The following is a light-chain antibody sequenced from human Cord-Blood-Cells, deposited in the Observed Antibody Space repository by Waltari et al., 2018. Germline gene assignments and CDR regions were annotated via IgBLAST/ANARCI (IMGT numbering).Light chain of an antibody. CDR1: RSDVGGYNY. V-gene: IGLV2-11*01. Sequence: QSALTQPRSVSGSPGQSVTLSCTGTRSDVGGYNYVPWYQQHPGKAPKLMIYDVSKRPSGVPDRFSGSKSGNTASLTISGLQAEDEADYYCCSYAGSYTYVFGTGTKVTVL. CDR3: CSYAGSYTYV. CDR2: DVS. J-gene: IGLJ1*01.